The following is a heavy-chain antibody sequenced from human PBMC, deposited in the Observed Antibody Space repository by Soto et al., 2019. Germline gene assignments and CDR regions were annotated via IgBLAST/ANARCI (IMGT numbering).Heavy chain of an antibody. J-gene: IGHJ5*02. V-gene: IGHV4-4*07. CDR2: IYTSGST. D-gene: IGHD3-16*02. Sequence: SETLSLTCTVSGGSISSYYWSWIRQPAGKGLEWIGRIYTSGSTNYNPSLKSRVTMSVDTSKNQFSLKLSSVTAADTAVYYCARAPSEGVIARLDPWGQGTLVTVSS. CDR3: ARAPSEGVIARLDP. CDR1: GGSISSYY.